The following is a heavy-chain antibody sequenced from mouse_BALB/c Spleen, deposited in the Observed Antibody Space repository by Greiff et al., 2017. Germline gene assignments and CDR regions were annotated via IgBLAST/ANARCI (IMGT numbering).Heavy chain of an antibody. CDR3: TRQGGSSYFDY. J-gene: IGHJ2*01. V-gene: IGHV6-6*02. CDR1: GFTFSNYW. Sequence: EVKLVESGGGLVQPGGSMKLSCVASGFTFSNYWMNWVRQSPEKGLEWVAEIRLKSNNYATHYAESVKGRFTISRDDSKSSVYLQMNNLRAEDTGIYYCTRQGGSSYFDYWGQGTTLTVSS. D-gene: IGHD1-1*01. CDR2: IRLKSNNYAT.